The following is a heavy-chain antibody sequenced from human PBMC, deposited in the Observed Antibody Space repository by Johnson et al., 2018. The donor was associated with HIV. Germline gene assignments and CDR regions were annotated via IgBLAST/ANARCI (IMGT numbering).Heavy chain of an antibody. J-gene: IGHJ3*02. CDR3: AGNNDILMLAFDI. CDR2: ISSSGSTI. Sequence: QVQLVESGGGLVKPGGSLRLSCAASGFTFSDYYMSWIRQAPGKGLEWVSYISSSGSTIYYADSVKGRFTISRDNAKNSLHLPMNSLRAEDTAVYYCAGNNDILMLAFDIWGQGTMVTVSS. CDR1: GFTFSDYY. V-gene: IGHV3-11*04. D-gene: IGHD3-9*01.